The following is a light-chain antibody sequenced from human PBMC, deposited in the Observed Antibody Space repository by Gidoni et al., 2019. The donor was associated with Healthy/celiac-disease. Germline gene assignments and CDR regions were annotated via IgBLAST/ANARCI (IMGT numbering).Light chain of an antibody. Sequence: EIVLTQSPGTLSLSPGERATLSCSASQSVSSSYLAWYQQKPGQAPRLLIYGASSRATGIPDRFSGSGSGTDFTLTISRLETEDFAVYYCQQYGSSPPLTFGGXTKVEIK. V-gene: IGKV3-20*01. CDR1: QSVSSSY. CDR3: QQYGSSPPLT. J-gene: IGKJ4*01. CDR2: GAS.